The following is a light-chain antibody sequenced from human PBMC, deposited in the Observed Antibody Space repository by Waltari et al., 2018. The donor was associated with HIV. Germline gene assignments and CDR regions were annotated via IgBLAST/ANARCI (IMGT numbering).Light chain of an antibody. CDR2: SAT. V-gene: IGKV1-39*01. Sequence: DIQMTQSPSSLSASVGDRVTITCRASQNIYTYINWYRQKPGEAPEALVHSATDLHNGVPSRFTGSGSGTDFTLTITNLQREDFATYFCQQSYTSPTFGPGTTVDL. CDR3: QQSYTSPT. CDR1: QNIYTY. J-gene: IGKJ3*01.